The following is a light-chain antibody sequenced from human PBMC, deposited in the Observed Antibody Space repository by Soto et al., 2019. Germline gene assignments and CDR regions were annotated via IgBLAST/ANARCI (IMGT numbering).Light chain of an antibody. CDR2: GAS. V-gene: IGKV3-20*01. J-gene: IGKJ3*01. CDR1: QSLSNRY. Sequence: EILLTQSPGTLSLSPGERAILSCRASQSLSNRYLVWYQQMPGRAPRLLIHGASIRAAGIPDRFSGSGSGTDFTLTINRLEPEDFAVYYCHHYDNSPPFPFGPGTRVDI. CDR3: HHYDNSPPFP.